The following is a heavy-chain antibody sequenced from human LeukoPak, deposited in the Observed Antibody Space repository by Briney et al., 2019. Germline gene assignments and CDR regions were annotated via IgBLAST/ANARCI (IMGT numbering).Heavy chain of an antibody. D-gene: IGHD5-18*01. CDR1: GFTFDDYA. J-gene: IGHJ4*02. CDR3: AKDIGRGYSYGAPDY. CDR2: ISWNSGSI. V-gene: IGHV3-9*01. Sequence: GRSLRLSCAASGFTFDDYAMHWVRQAPGKGLEWVSGISWNSGSIGYADSVKGRFTISRDNAKNSLYLQMNSLRAEGTALYYCAKDIGRGYSYGAPDYWGQGTLVTVSS.